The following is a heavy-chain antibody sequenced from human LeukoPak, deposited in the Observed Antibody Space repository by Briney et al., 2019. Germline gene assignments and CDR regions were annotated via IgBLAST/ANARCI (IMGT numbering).Heavy chain of an antibody. D-gene: IGHD1-26*01. CDR2: ISYDGSNK. Sequence: GRSLRLSCAASGFTFSSYAMHWVRQAPGKGLEGVAVISYDGSNKYYADSVKGRFTISRDNSKNTLYLQMNSLRAEDTAVYYCARDQTVGATFDYWGQGTLVTVSS. CDR3: ARDQTVGATFDY. V-gene: IGHV3-30-3*01. CDR1: GFTFSSYA. J-gene: IGHJ4*02.